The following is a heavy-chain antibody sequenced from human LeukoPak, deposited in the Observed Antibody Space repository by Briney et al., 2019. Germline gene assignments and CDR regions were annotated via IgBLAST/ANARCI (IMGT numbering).Heavy chain of an antibody. CDR2: ISCSGGGA. J-gene: IGHJ4*02. V-gene: IGHV3-23*01. CDR3: AKSGSIAVADKFDD. D-gene: IGHD6-19*01. Sequence: GGSLRLSCAVSGFTFGNYAMHWVRQAPGKGLEWVSGISCSGGGAHYADSVKGRFTISRDNFKNTLSVQMSSLRVEDTAVYYCAKSGSIAVADKFDDWGQGTLVTVSS. CDR1: GFTFGNYA.